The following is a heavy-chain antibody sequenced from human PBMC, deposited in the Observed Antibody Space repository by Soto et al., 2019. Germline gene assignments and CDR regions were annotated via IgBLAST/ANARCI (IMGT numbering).Heavy chain of an antibody. CDR3: AKTRIYCSSTSCSHYYYYGMDV. V-gene: IGHV3-30*18. CDR2: ISYDGSNK. J-gene: IGHJ6*02. D-gene: IGHD2-2*01. CDR1: GFTFSNYG. Sequence: PGGSLRLSCAASGFTFSNYGMHWVRQAPGKGLEWVAVISYDGSNKYYADSVKGRFTISRDNSKNTLYLQMNSLRAEDTAVYYCAKTRIYCSSTSCSHYYYYGMDVWGQGTTVTVSS.